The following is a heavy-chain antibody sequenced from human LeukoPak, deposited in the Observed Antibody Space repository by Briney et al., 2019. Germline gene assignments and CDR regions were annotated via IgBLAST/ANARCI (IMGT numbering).Heavy chain of an antibody. Sequence: SETLSLTCTVSGGSISSGGYYWSWIRQPPGKGLEWIGYIYHSGSTYYNPSLKSRVTISVDRSKNQFSLKLSSVTTADTAVYYCARLTWANADDSWGQGTLVSVSS. CDR3: ARLTWANADDS. CDR1: GGSISSGGYY. CDR2: IYHSGST. V-gene: IGHV4-30-2*01. D-gene: IGHD1-1*01. J-gene: IGHJ4*02.